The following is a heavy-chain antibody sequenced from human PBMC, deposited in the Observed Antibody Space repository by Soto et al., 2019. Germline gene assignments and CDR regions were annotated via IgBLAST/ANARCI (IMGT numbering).Heavy chain of an antibody. CDR1: GFTFSSYG. D-gene: IGHD2-15*01. V-gene: IGHV3-33*01. CDR2: IWYDGSNK. CDR3: ARDFANCSGGSCYSDDNYFDY. J-gene: IGHJ4*02. Sequence: QVQLVESGGGVVQPGRSLRLSCAASGFTFSSYGMHWVRQAPGKGLEWVAVIWYDGSNKYYADSVKGRFTISRDNSQNTLYLQMNSLRAEDTAVYYCARDFANCSGGSCYSDDNYFDYWGQGTLVTVSS.